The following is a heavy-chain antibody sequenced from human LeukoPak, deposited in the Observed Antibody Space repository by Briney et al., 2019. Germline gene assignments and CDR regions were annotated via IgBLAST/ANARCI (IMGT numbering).Heavy chain of an antibody. D-gene: IGHD6-19*01. V-gene: IGHV4-39*07. Sequence: SETLSLTCTVSGGSISSSSYYWGWIRQPPGKGLDWIGEINHSGSTNYNPSLKSRVTISVDTSKNQFSLKLSSVTAADTAVYYCARDEQWLVRLGYWGQGTLVTVSS. CDR3: ARDEQWLVRLGY. CDR2: INHSGST. J-gene: IGHJ4*02. CDR1: GGSISSSSYY.